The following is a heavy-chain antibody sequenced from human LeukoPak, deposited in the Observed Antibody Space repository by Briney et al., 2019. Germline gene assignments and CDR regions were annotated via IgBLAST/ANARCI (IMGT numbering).Heavy chain of an antibody. Sequence: AASVKVSCKASGYTFTGYYMHWVRQAPGQGLEWMGWINPNSGGTNYAQKFQGRVTMTRDTSISTAYMELSRLRSDDTAVYYCARGYYYDSSGYRVDDAFDIWGQGTMVTVSS. CDR2: INPNSGGT. D-gene: IGHD3-22*01. J-gene: IGHJ3*02. CDR1: GYTFTGYY. V-gene: IGHV1-2*02. CDR3: ARGYYYDSSGYRVDDAFDI.